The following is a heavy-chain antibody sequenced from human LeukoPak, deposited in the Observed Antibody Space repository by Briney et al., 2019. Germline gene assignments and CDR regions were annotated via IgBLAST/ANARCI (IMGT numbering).Heavy chain of an antibody. CDR2: FYPEDGET. D-gene: IGHD4-17*01. CDR1: GYTLTELS. J-gene: IGHJ4*02. Sequence: ASVKVSCKVSGYTLTELSMHWVRQAPGKGLEWMGGFYPEDGETIYAQKFQGRVTMTEDTSTDTAYMELSSLRSEDTAVYYCATPHNYGDYGSFDYWGQGTLVTVSS. V-gene: IGHV1-24*01. CDR3: ATPHNYGDYGSFDY.